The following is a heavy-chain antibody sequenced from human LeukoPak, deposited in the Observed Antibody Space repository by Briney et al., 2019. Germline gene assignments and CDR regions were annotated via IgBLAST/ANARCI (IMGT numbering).Heavy chain of an antibody. CDR2: IYYSGST. CDR3: ARHRSGWLQSSFDY. D-gene: IGHD5-24*01. CDR1: GGSISSSSYY. V-gene: IGHV4-39*01. Sequence: PSETLSLTCTVSGGSISSSSYYWGWIRQPPGRGLEWIGSIYYSGSTFDNPSLKSRVTISVDTPKNQFSLKLSSVTAADTAVYYCARHRSGWLQSSFDYWGQGTLVTVSS. J-gene: IGHJ4*02.